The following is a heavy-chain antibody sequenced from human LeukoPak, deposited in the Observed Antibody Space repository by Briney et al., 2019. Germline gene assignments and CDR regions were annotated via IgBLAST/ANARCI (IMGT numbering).Heavy chain of an antibody. CDR3: ARQGGYIAPLAF. D-gene: IGHD6-13*01. V-gene: IGHV4-59*08. Sequence: KPSETLSLTCTVSGGSISSYYWSWIRQPPGKGLEWIGYISYSGNTNYNPSLKSRVTISVDTSKSQFSLKLSSVTAADTAVYYCARQGGYIAPLAFWGQGTLVTVSA. J-gene: IGHJ4*02. CDR1: GGSISSYY. CDR2: ISYSGNT.